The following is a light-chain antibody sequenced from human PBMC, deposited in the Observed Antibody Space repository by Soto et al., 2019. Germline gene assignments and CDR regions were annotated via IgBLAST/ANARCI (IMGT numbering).Light chain of an antibody. CDR3: SSYTSSNTLV. Sequence: QSVLTQPASVSGSPGQSITISCTGTSSDVGAYNYVSWYQQHPGKAPKLMIFEVSDRPSGVSNRFSGSKSGNTASLTISGLQAEDEADYYCSSYTSSNTLVFGGGTKLTV. J-gene: IGLJ2*01. CDR2: EVS. V-gene: IGLV2-14*01. CDR1: SSDVGAYNY.